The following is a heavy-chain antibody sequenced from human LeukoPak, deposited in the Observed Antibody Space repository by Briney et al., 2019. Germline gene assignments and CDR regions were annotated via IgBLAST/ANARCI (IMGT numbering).Heavy chain of an antibody. V-gene: IGHV1-46*01. J-gene: IGHJ4*02. CDR2: INPSGGRT. CDR1: GYTFSNYY. CDR3: VRELAGGYFDY. Sequence: GASLTVSCKASGYTFSNYYIHWVRQAPGQGLEWMGKINPSGGRTVYAQKFQGRVTVTRDTSTSTVYMDLSSLRSEDAAVYYCVRELAGGYFDYWGQGTLVTVSS. D-gene: IGHD4-23*01.